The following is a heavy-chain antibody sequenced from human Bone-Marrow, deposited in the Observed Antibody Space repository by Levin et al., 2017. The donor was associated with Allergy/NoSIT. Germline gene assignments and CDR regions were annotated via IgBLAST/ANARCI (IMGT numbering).Heavy chain of an antibody. D-gene: IGHD3-22*01. CDR2: LNSDGSST. CDR3: VRSVVVTGGRYFDY. V-gene: IGHV3-74*01. J-gene: IGHJ4*02. Sequence: PGGSLRLSCAASGFTFSNYWMHWVRQAPGKGLVWVSRLNSDGSSTDYADSVKGRLTMSRDNAKNTLYLQMDSLRVEDTAVYYCVRSVVVTGGRYFDYWGQGTLVTVSS. CDR1: GFTFSNYW.